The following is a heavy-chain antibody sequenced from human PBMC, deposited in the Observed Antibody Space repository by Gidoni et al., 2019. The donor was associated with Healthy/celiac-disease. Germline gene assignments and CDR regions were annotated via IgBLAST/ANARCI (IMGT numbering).Heavy chain of an antibody. CDR1: GFTFSSYS. Sequence: EVQLVESGGGLVKPGGSLRLSCAASGFTFSSYSMNWVRQAPGKGLGWVSSISSSSSYIYYADSVKGRFTISRDNAKNSLYLQMNSLRAEDTAVYYCARSSGYGGNYFDYWGQGTLVTVSS. J-gene: IGHJ4*02. CDR2: ISSSSSYI. CDR3: ARSSGYGGNYFDY. D-gene: IGHD6-25*01. V-gene: IGHV3-21*01.